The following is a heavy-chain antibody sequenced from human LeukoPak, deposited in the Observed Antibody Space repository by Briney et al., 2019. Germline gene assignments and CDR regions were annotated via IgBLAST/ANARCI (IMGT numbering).Heavy chain of an antibody. CDR2: IYYSGNT. D-gene: IGHD3-22*01. CDR3: ARGRFFGASSGNFDY. Sequence: TSETLSLTCTVSGGSISSYYWSWFRQPPGKGLEWIGYIYYSGNTNYNPSLKSRVTISVDTSKNQFSLKLSSVTAADTAVYYCARGRFFGASSGNFDYWGQGTLVTVSS. V-gene: IGHV4-59*01. CDR1: GGSISSYY. J-gene: IGHJ4*02.